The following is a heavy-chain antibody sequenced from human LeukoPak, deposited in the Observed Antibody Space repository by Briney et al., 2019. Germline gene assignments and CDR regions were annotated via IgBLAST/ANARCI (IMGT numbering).Heavy chain of an antibody. CDR1: GGSISSSTYY. CDR2: FYYNGRT. Sequence: SETLSLTCTVSGGSISSSTYYWGWIRQPPGKGLEWIATFYYNGRTYYNPSLKSRVTMSVDTSKNQFSLKLSSVTAAETALFYCARGTTGTTNFDYWGQGSLVTVSS. CDR3: ARGTTGTTNFDY. D-gene: IGHD1-1*01. V-gene: IGHV4-39*01. J-gene: IGHJ4*02.